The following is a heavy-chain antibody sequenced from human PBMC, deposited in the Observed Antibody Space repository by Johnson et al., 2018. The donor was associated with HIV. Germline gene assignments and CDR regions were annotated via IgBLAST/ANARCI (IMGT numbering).Heavy chain of an antibody. CDR2: IKSKTDGGTT. CDR1: GFTFSNAW. CDR3: ARHGSGGGTDYNFWSGPSAWADI. D-gene: IGHD3-3*01. Sequence: DVQVVESGGGLVKPGGSLRLSCAASGFTFSNAWMSWVRQAPGKGLEWVGRIKSKTDGGTTEYAAPVKGRFTISRDDSKNTLYLQMKSRKSEDTAVYYCARHGSGGGTDYNFWSGPSAWADIWGQGTMVTVSS. V-gene: IGHV3-15*01. J-gene: IGHJ3*02.